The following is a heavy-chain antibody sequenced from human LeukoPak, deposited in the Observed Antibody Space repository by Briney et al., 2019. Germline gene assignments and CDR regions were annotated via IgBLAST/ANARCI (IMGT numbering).Heavy chain of an antibody. D-gene: IGHD1-14*01. CDR1: GFTFSNYA. J-gene: IGHJ4*02. CDR3: AKPARTDYADY. V-gene: IGHV3-23*01. CDR2: ISGSGGST. Sequence: GGSLRLSCAASGFTFSNYAMNWVRQAPGKGLEWVSAISGSGGSTYYADSAKGRFTISRDNSKNALFLQMNSLRAEDTAVYYCAKPARTDYADYWGQGALVTVSS.